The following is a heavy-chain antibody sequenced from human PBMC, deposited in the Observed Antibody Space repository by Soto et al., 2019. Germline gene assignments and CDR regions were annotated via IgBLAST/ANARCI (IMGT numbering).Heavy chain of an antibody. Sequence: QVQLVESGGGVVQPGRSLRLSCAASGFTFSSYGMHWVRQAPGKGLEWVAVISYDGSNKYYADSVKGRFTISRDNSKNTLYLQMNSLSAEDTAVYYCAKSKYYDILTGYYTDYWGQGTLVTVSS. D-gene: IGHD3-9*01. CDR3: AKSKYYDILTGYYTDY. J-gene: IGHJ4*02. V-gene: IGHV3-30*18. CDR1: GFTFSSYG. CDR2: ISYDGSNK.